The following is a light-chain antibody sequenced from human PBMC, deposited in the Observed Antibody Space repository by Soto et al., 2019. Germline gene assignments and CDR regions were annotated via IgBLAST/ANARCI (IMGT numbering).Light chain of an antibody. J-gene: IGKJ5*01. CDR1: QSVSSN. Sequence: EIVITPSPATLSVSPGARATLSFRASQSVSSNLAWYQHKPGQAPRLLIYGASNRATGITDRFSGSGSGTDFTLNLRRMEPEDFAVYDCKQYGSSTITVGPGTR. CDR2: GAS. V-gene: IGKV3-20*01. CDR3: KQYGSSTIT.